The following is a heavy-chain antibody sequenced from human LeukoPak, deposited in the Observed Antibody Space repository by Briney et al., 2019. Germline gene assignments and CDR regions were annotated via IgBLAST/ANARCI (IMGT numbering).Heavy chain of an antibody. CDR2: IYYSGST. J-gene: IGHJ4*02. CDR1: GASISTYY. V-gene: IGHV4-59*08. CDR3: ARLAHGRHDY. Sequence: SETLSLTCTVSGASISTYYWSWIRQPPGKGLVWIGYIYYSGSTNYNPSLKSRVTISVDTSKNQFSLKLTSVTAADTAMYYCARLAHGRHDYWGQGTLVTVSS.